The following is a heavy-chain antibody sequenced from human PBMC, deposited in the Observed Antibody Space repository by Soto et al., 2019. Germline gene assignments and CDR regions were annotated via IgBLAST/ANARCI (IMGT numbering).Heavy chain of an antibody. CDR3: ARGFRFCSGGSCYSGWFDP. V-gene: IGHV4-34*01. Sequence: QVQLQQWGAGLLKPSETLSLTCVVYGGSVSGYYWSWIRQPPGKGLEWIGEINHSGSTNYNPSLKSRVTISVDTSKNQFSLKLSSVTAADTAVYYCARGFRFCSGGSCYSGWFDPWGQGTLVTVSS. CDR2: INHSGST. J-gene: IGHJ5*02. D-gene: IGHD2-15*01. CDR1: GGSVSGYY.